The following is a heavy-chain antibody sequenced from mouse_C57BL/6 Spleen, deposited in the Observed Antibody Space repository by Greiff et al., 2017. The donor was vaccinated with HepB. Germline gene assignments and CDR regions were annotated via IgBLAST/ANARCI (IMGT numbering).Heavy chain of an antibody. D-gene: IGHD1-1*01. V-gene: IGHV1-82*01. Sequence: QVQLKQSGPELVKPGASVKISCKASGYAFSSSWMNWVKQRPGKGLEWIGRIYPGDGDTNYNGKFKGKATLTADKSSSTAYMQLSSRTSEDSAVYFCEREGVGYYGSRAWFAYWGQGTLVTVSA. CDR2: IYPGDGDT. J-gene: IGHJ3*01. CDR3: EREGVGYYGSRAWFAY. CDR1: GYAFSSSW.